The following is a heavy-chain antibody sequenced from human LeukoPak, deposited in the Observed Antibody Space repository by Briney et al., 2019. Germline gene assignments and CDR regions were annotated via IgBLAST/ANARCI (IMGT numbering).Heavy chain of an antibody. Sequence: SETLSLTCTVSGGSISSGGYYWSWIRQPPGKGLEWIGYIYYSGGTYYNPSLKSRVTISVDTSKNQFSLKLSSVTAADTAVYYCAREGSYYYFDYWGQGTLVTVSS. CDR1: GGSISSGGYY. J-gene: IGHJ4*02. CDR2: IYYSGGT. D-gene: IGHD1-26*01. V-gene: IGHV4-30-4*08. CDR3: AREGSYYYFDY.